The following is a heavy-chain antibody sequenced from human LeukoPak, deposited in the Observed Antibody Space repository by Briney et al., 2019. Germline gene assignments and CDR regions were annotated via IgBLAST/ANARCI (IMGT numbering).Heavy chain of an antibody. D-gene: IGHD3-22*01. CDR1: GGSISSYY. Sequence: SETLSLTCTVSGGSISSYYWSWIRQPPGKGLEWIGYIYYSGSTYYNPSLKSRVTISVDTSKNQFSLKLSSVTAADTAVYYCAREGLDSSGYGWGQGTLVTVSS. V-gene: IGHV4-59*12. CDR3: AREGLDSSGYG. J-gene: IGHJ4*02. CDR2: IYYSGST.